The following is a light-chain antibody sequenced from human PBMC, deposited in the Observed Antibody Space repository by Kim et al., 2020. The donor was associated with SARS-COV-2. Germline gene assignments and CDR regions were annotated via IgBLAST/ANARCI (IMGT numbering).Light chain of an antibody. Sequence: ALGQTVRIQCQGDSLRSYYASWYQQKPGQAPVLVIYGKNNRPSGIPDRFSGSSSGNTASLTITGAQAEDEADYYCNSRDSSGNHYVFRTGTKVTVL. CDR1: SLRSYY. CDR2: GKN. V-gene: IGLV3-19*01. CDR3: NSRDSSGNHYV. J-gene: IGLJ1*01.